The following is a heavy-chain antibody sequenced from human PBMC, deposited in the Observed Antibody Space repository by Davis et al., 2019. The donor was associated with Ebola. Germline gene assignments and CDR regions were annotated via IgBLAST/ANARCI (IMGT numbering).Heavy chain of an antibody. D-gene: IGHD4-17*01. V-gene: IGHV3-9*01. J-gene: IGHJ4*02. CDR2: ISWNSGSI. Sequence: PGGSLRLSCAASGFTFDDYAMHWVRQAPGKGLEWVSGISWNSGSIGYADSVKGRFTISRDNAKNSLYLQMNSLRAEDTALYYCAKDIWGYGDSTSFDYWGQGTLVTVSS. CDR3: AKDIWGYGDSTSFDY. CDR1: GFTFDDYA.